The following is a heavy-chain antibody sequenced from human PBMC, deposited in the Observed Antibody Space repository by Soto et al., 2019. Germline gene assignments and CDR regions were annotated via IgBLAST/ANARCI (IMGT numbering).Heavy chain of an antibody. D-gene: IGHD2-15*01. Sequence: EVQLVESGGGWVQPGGSLRLSCAASGFTFSSYSMNWVRQAPGKGLEWLSYISSSSSAIYYADSVKGRFTISRDNAKNSLYLQMNSLRAEDTAFYYCARACCSGGSCLYWGQGTMVTFSS. V-gene: IGHV3-48*01. CDR2: ISSSSSAI. CDR3: ARACCSGGSCLY. CDR1: GFTFSSYS. J-gene: IGHJ4*02.